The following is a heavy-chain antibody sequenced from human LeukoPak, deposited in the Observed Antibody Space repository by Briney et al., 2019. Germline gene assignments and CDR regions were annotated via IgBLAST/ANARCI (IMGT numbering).Heavy chain of an antibody. Sequence: ASVKVSCKASGGTFSSYAISWVRQAPGQGLEWMGGIIPIFGTANYAQKFQGRVTITADKSTSTAYMELSSLRSEDTAVYYCATTIFGVVITDAFDIWGQGTMVTVSS. J-gene: IGHJ3*02. D-gene: IGHD3-3*01. CDR2: IIPIFGTA. CDR3: ATTIFGVVITDAFDI. CDR1: GGTFSSYA. V-gene: IGHV1-69*06.